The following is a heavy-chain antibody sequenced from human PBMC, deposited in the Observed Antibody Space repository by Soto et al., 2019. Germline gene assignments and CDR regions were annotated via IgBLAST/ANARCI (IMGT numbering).Heavy chain of an antibody. CDR2: ISYDGSNT. CDR3: AKDTPLKEFDC. Sequence: QAQLVESGGGVVQPGRSLRLSCAASGFTFSNSFMHWVRQAPGRGLEWVAAISYDGSNTYYANSVKGRFTISRDNSRDTLYLQVISLRIEDTAMYYCAKDTPLKEFDCWGQGTLVTVSS. J-gene: IGHJ4*02. CDR1: GFTFSNSF. V-gene: IGHV3-30*18.